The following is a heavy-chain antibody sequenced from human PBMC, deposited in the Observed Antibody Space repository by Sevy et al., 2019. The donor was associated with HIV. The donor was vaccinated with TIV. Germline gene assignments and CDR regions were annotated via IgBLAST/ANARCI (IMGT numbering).Heavy chain of an antibody. Sequence: GGSLRLSCAASGFTFSSYAMHWVRQAPGKGLEWVAVISYDGSNKYYADSVKGRFTISRDNSKNTLYLQMNSLRAEDTAVYYCARVPLDVVVVAATPYGMDVWGQGTMVTVSS. J-gene: IGHJ6*02. CDR1: GFTFSSYA. CDR2: ISYDGSNK. D-gene: IGHD2-15*01. CDR3: ARVPLDVVVVAATPYGMDV. V-gene: IGHV3-30-3*01.